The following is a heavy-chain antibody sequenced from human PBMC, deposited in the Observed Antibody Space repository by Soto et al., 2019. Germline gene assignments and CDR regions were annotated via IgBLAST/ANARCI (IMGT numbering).Heavy chain of an antibody. V-gene: IGHV3-9*01. J-gene: IGHJ4*02. CDR1: GFTFDDYA. CDR2: ISWNSGSI. Sequence: EVQLVESGGGLVQPGRSLRLSCAASGFTFDDYAMHWVRQAPGKGLEWVSGISWNSGSIGYADSVKGRFTISRDNAKNSLYLQMNSLRAEDTALYYCAKDTPYSSSLGYWGQGTLVTVSS. D-gene: IGHD6-6*01. CDR3: AKDTPYSSSLGY.